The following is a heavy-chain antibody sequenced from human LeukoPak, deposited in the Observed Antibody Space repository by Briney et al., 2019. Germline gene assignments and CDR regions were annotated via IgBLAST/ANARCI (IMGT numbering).Heavy chain of an antibody. CDR2: ISKSGDHT. CDR1: GGSISSYY. V-gene: IGHV3-23*01. CDR3: ATSWGPDTSAFRWGRDGMDV. D-gene: IGHD3-16*01. Sequence: ETLSLTCTVSGGSISSYYWSWIRQPPGKGLEWVSAISKSGDHTYYAASAKGRFTIYRDNSKNMQYLQMNSLRAEDTAVYYCATSWGPDTSAFRWGRDGMDVWGQGTTVIVS. J-gene: IGHJ6*02.